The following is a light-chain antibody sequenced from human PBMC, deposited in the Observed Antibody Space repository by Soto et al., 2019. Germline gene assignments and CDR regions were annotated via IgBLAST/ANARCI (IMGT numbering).Light chain of an antibody. Sequence: DIQMTQSPSSVSASVGDRVTITCRASQGISSWLAWYQQKPGKAPKLLIYAASSLQSVVPSKFSGSGSGTEFSLTISSLQPEYFETYYCQQANRFPITFGQGTRLESK. CDR2: AAS. CDR1: QGISSW. J-gene: IGKJ5*01. CDR3: QQANRFPIT. V-gene: IGKV1-12*01.